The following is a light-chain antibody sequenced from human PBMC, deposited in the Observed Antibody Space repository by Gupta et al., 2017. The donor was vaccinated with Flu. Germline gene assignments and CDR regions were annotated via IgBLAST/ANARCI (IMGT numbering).Light chain of an antibody. CDR2: AAS. J-gene: IGKJ2*01. CDR3: QQSYSTPHT. V-gene: IGKV1-39*01. CDR1: QSISSY. Sequence: DIQMTPSPSSLSASVGDRVTITFRASQSISSYLNCYQQKPGKAPKLLIYAASSVQSGVPSRFSGSGSGTDFTLTISSLQPEDFATYYCQQSYSTPHTFGQGTKLEIK.